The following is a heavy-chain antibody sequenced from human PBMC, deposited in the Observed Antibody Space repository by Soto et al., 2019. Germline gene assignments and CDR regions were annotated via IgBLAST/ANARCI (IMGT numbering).Heavy chain of an antibody. V-gene: IGHV1-69*13. D-gene: IGHD1-7*01. J-gene: IGHJ4*02. Sequence: GASVKVSCKASGGTFSSYAISWVRQAPGQGLEWMGGIIPIFGTANYAQKFQGRVTITADESTSTAYMELSSLRSEDTAVYYCARDYPLTNWNYGKFDYWGQGTLVTVSS. CDR2: IIPIFGTA. CDR1: GGTFSSYA. CDR3: ARDYPLTNWNYGKFDY.